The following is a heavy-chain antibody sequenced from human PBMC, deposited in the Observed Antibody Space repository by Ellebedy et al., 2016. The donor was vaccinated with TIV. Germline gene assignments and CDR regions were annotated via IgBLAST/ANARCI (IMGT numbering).Heavy chain of an antibody. CDR2: IYPGDSDT. J-gene: IGHJ5*02. CDR1: GYSFTSYW. Sequence: ASVKVSCKGSGYSFTSYWIGWVRQMPGKGLEWMGIIYPGDSDTRYSPSFQGQVTISADKSISTAYLQWSSLKASDTAMYYCARRGKYNWFDPWGQGTLVTVSS. CDR3: ARRGKYNWFDP. V-gene: IGHV5-51*01. D-gene: IGHD3-10*01.